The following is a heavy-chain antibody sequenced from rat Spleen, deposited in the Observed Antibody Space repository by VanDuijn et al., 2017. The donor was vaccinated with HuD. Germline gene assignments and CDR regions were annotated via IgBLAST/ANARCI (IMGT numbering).Heavy chain of an antibody. CDR1: GFSLTSYN. CDR3: ARDYYSGDVG. CDR2: IWNTGAT. D-gene: IGHD1-1*01. J-gene: IGHJ2*01. V-gene: IGHV2-41*01. Sequence: QVQLKESGPGLVQPSQTLSLTCTVAGFSLTSYNVHWVRQPPGTGLEWMGVIWNTGATRYNSALKSRLSIRKDTSKSQVFLKMNSLQTEDTATYYCARDYYSGDVGWGQGVMVTVSS.